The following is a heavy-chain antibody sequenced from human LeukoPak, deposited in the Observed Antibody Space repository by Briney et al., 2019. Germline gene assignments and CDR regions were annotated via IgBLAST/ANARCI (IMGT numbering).Heavy chain of an antibody. J-gene: IGHJ3*02. CDR3: ARDTTGTTGI. CDR1: GGTFSSYA. D-gene: IGHD1-1*01. V-gene: IGHV1-69*13. Sequence: SVKVSCKASGGTFSSYAISWVRQAPGQGLEWMGGIIPIFGTANYAQKFQGRVTITADESTSTAYMELSSLRSEDTAVYSCARDTTGTTGISGQGTMVTVSS. CDR2: IIPIFGTA.